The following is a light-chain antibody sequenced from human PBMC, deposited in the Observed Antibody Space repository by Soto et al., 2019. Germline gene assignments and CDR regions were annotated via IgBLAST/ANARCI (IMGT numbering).Light chain of an antibody. J-gene: IGKJ1*01. CDR2: AAS. Sequence: ILMSQSPATLSVSPWERATLSCMASQSVSSNLAWYQQKPGQAPRLLIYAASTRATGIPARFSGSGSGTEFTLIISSLQSEECAVYYCQHYNNWPGTFGQGTKVDIK. CDR1: QSVSSN. CDR3: QHYNNWPGT. V-gene: IGKV3-15*01.